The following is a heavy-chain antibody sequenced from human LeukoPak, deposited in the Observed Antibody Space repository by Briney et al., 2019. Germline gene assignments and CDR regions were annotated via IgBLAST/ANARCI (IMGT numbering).Heavy chain of an antibody. CDR1: GGSISSYY. V-gene: IGHV4-59*01. Sequence: KPSETLSLTCTVSGGSISSYYWSWIRQPPGKGLEWIGYIYYSGSTNYNPSLKSRVTISVTSKNQFSLKLSSVTAADTAVYYCASADGYKIDYWGQGTLVTVSS. J-gene: IGHJ4*02. D-gene: IGHD5-24*01. CDR3: ASADGYKIDY. CDR2: IYYSGST.